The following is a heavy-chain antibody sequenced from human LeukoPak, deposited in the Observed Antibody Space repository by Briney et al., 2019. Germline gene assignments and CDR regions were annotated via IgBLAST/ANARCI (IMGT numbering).Heavy chain of an antibody. D-gene: IGHD6-19*01. Sequence: GGSLRLSCAASGFPFNNYWMHWVRQAPGKGLVWVSSINTDGRTTRYAASVQGRFTISRDDAKNTLYLQMNSLRDDDTAVYYCARAGASGWYAAGWFDPWGQGTLVTVSS. J-gene: IGHJ5*02. CDR3: ARAGASGWYAAGWFDP. CDR1: GFPFNNYW. CDR2: INTDGRTT. V-gene: IGHV3-74*01.